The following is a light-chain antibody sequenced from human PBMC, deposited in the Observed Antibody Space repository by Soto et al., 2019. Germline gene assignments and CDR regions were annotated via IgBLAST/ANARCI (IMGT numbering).Light chain of an antibody. CDR1: QNIDRW. CDR3: QHYNSYPWT. J-gene: IGKJ1*01. V-gene: IGKV1-5*03. Sequence: DIQMTQSPSTLSASVGDRVTITCRASQNIDRWLAWYQQKPGKAPNLLIYGASSLESGVPSRFSGSGSGTEITLTISSLRPDDFATYYCQHYNSYPWTFGQGTKVEIK. CDR2: GAS.